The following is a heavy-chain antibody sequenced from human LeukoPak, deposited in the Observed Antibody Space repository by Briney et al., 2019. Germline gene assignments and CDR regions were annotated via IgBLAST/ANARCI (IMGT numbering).Heavy chain of an antibody. CDR2: IYYAGSA. CDR1: NGSINRYY. D-gene: IGHD3-3*01. CDR3: AREARSFWSARNYFDY. J-gene: IGHJ4*02. Sequence: SETLSLTCTVSNGSINRYYWSWIRQPPGRGLEWLGSIYYAGSATYSPSLGSRVSMSVDTTNNQFSLTLTPVNAADTAIYYCAREARSFWSARNYFDYWGQGTLIAVSS. V-gene: IGHV4-59*01.